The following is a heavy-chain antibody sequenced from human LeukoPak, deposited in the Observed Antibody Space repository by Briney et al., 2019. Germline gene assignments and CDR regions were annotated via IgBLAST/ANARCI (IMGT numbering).Heavy chain of an antibody. Sequence: GGSLRLSCAASGFTFSSYAMHWVRQAPGKGLEWVAVISYDGSNKYYADSVKGRFTISRDNSKNTLYLQMNSLRAEDTAVYYCAKGSLYWGGDCPSVIGLWGRGTLVTVSS. J-gene: IGHJ2*01. D-gene: IGHD2-21*02. CDR1: GFTFSSYA. V-gene: IGHV3-30*04. CDR3: AKGSLYWGGDCPSVIGL. CDR2: ISYDGSNK.